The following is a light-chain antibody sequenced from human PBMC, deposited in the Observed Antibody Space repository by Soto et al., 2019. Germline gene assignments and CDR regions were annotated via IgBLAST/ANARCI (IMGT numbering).Light chain of an antibody. CDR1: QSVSIN. V-gene: IGKV3-15*01. CDR3: QQYNNWQGT. J-gene: IGKJ1*01. Sequence: EIVTTQSPATLSVSPGERATLSCRASQSVSINLAWYQQKPGQAPRLLIYGASTRATGIPARFSGSGSGTEFTLTISSLQSEDFAVYYCQQYNNWQGTFGQGTRWIS. CDR2: GAS.